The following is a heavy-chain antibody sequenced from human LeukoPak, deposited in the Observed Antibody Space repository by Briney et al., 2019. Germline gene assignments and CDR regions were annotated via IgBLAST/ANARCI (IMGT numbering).Heavy chain of an antibody. V-gene: IGHV4-34*01. J-gene: IGHJ5*02. CDR3: ARDRASSSGFDP. CDR2: INHSGSA. CDR1: GGSFSAYY. Sequence: SETLSLTCGVYGGSFSAYYWTWIRQPPGKGLEWIGEINHSGSANYNPSLKSRVTISADTSKNQFSLKLSSVTAADTAVYYCARDRASSSGFDPWGQGTLVTVSS. D-gene: IGHD6-6*01.